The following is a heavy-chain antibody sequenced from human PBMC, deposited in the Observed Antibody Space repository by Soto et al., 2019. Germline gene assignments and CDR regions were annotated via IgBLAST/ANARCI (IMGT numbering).Heavy chain of an antibody. CDR1: GGSISSSSYY. V-gene: IGHV4-39*01. CDR3: ARHRGAYYDFWSGYYSANTGAAFDI. J-gene: IGHJ3*02. Sequence: PSETLSLTCTVSGGSISSSSYYWGWIRQPPGKGLEWIGSIYYSGSTYYNPSLKSRVTISVDTSKNQFSLKLSSVTAADTAVYYCARHRGAYYDFWSGYYSANTGAAFDIRGQGTTVTVSS. CDR2: IYYSGST. D-gene: IGHD3-3*01.